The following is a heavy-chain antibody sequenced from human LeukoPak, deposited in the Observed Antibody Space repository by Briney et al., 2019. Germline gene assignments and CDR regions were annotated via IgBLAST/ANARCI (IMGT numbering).Heavy chain of an antibody. D-gene: IGHD2-21*02. V-gene: IGHV1-69*01. Sequence: GASVKVSCKASGGTFSSYAISWVRQAPGQGLEWMGGIIPIFGTANYAQKFQGRVTITADESTSTAYMELSSLRSEDTAVYYCAVKRGFDCGGDCWRADYYYYMDVWGKGTTVTVSS. CDR2: IIPIFGTA. J-gene: IGHJ6*03. CDR1: GGTFSSYA. CDR3: AVKRGFDCGGDCWRADYYYYMDV.